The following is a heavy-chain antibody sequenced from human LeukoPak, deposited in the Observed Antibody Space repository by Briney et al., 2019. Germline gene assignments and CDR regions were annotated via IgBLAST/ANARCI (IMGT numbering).Heavy chain of an antibody. CDR3: ARADGYNLGGF. V-gene: IGHV1-2*02. CDR2: IHSTSGGT. Sequence: GASVKVSCKASGYTFTDYYMHWVRQAPGQGLEWMGWIHSTSGGTNYVQKFQGRVTMTRDTSISTGYMELSSLRSDDTALYYCARADGYNLGGFWGQGTQVTVSS. CDR1: GYTFTDYY. J-gene: IGHJ4*02. D-gene: IGHD5-24*01.